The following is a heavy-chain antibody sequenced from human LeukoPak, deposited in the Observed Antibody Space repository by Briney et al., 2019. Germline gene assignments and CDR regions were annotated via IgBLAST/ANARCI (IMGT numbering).Heavy chain of an antibody. D-gene: IGHD3-3*01. V-gene: IGHV3-30-3*01. CDR2: ISYDGSNK. J-gene: IGHJ4*02. CDR1: GFTFGSYA. Sequence: GRSLRLSCAASGFTFGSYAMHWVRQAPGKGLEWVAVISYDGSNKYYADSVKGRFTISRDNSKNTLYLQMSSLRAEDTAVYYCERDRPPYYDFWSGLDYWGQGTLVTVSS. CDR3: ERDRPPYYDFWSGLDY.